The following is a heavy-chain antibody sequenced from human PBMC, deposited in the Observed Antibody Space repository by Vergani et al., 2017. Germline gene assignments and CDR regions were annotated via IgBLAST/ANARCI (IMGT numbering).Heavy chain of an antibody. CDR1: GFSFSSHA. V-gene: IGHV3-30*18. J-gene: IGHJ5*02. Sequence: QVQLAESGGGRVQPGRSLRLSCAASGFSFSSHAIHWVRQAPGKGLEWVAVISNDGSKKYYADSVKGRFTISRDNSKNTLDLQMNSLRAEDTALYYCAKDLGTSSGGGWFDPWGQGTLVTVSS. CDR2: ISNDGSKK. CDR3: AKDLGTSSGGGWFDP. D-gene: IGHD6-6*01.